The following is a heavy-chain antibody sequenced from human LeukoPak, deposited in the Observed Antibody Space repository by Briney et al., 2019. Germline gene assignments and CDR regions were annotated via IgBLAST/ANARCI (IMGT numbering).Heavy chain of an antibody. CDR3: ARDGYDLNTPMVSTIFDY. CDR2: ISYDGSNK. J-gene: IGHJ4*02. D-gene: IGHD5-18*01. CDR1: GFTFSSYA. Sequence: PGRSLRLSCAASGFTFSSYAMHGVRKAPGKGLEWVAVISYDGSNKYYAVSVKVRCTISRDNSKNTLYLQMNSLRAEDTAVYYCARDGYDLNTPMVSTIFDYWGQGTLVTVSS. V-gene: IGHV3-30-3*01.